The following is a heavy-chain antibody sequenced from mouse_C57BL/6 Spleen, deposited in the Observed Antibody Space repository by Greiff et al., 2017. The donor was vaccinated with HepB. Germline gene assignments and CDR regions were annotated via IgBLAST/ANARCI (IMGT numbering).Heavy chain of an antibody. J-gene: IGHJ2*01. CDR2: ISSGGSYT. CDR1: GFTFSSYG. CDR3: ASHSTGRYFDY. D-gene: IGHD4-1*02. Sequence: EVQLQESGGDLVKPGGSLKLSCAASGFTFSSYGMSWVRQTPDKRLEWVATISSGGSYTYYPDSVKGRFTISRDNAKNTLYLQMSSLKSEDTAMYYCASHSTGRYFDYWGQGTTLTVSS. V-gene: IGHV5-6*01.